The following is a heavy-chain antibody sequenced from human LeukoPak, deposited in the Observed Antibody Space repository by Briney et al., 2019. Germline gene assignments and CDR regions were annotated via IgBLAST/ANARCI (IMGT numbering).Heavy chain of an antibody. CDR2: ISAYNGNT. Sequence: ASVKVSCKASGYTFTSYGISWVRQAPGQGLEWVGWISAYNGNTNYAQKLQGRVTMTTDTSTSTAYMELRSLRSDDTAVYYCARVLLCSSTSCQYYFDYWGQGTLVTVSS. D-gene: IGHD2-2*01. CDR3: ARVLLCSSTSCQYYFDY. CDR1: GYTFTSYG. J-gene: IGHJ4*02. V-gene: IGHV1-18*01.